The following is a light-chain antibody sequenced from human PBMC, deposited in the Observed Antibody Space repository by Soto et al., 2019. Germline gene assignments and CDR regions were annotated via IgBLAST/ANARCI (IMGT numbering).Light chain of an antibody. CDR3: QHYGGPVGYT. CDR2: GAS. Sequence: IVLTQSPNTLSLSPGDRAALSCRASQTVRNNYVAWYQQKPGQAPKLLIYGASIRATDIPGRFSGSGSGTDFARTISRLGPEDFAVYYCQHYGGPVGYTFGQGTKLESK. J-gene: IGKJ2*01. V-gene: IGKV3-20*01. CDR1: QTVRNNY.